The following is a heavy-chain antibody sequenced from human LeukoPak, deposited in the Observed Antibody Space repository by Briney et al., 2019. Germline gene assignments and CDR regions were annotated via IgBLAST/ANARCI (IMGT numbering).Heavy chain of an antibody. CDR2: ISAYNGNT. V-gene: IGHV1-18*01. Sequence: ASAKVSCKASGYTFTSYGISWVRQAPGQGLEWMGWISAYNGNTNYAQKFQGRVTITRDTSASTAYMELSSLRSEDTAVYYCARDRVGSGSYTWFDPWGQGTLVTVSS. CDR3: ARDRVGSGSYTWFDP. J-gene: IGHJ5*02. CDR1: GYTFTSYG. D-gene: IGHD3-10*01.